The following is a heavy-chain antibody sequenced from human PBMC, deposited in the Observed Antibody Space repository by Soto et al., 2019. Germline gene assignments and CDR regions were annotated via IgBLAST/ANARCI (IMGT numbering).Heavy chain of an antibody. CDR2: ISGSGGST. D-gene: IGHD3-10*01. Sequence: EVQVLESGGGLIQPGGSLRLSCAVSGFTFSSYAMSWVRQAPGKGLEWVSCISGSGGSTYYADSVKGRFTISRDNSKNTLYLQMNSLRAEDTAVYHCAKDLTMVRGVIYYGMDVWDQGTTVTVSS. J-gene: IGHJ6*02. CDR1: GFTFSSYA. V-gene: IGHV3-23*01. CDR3: AKDLTMVRGVIYYGMDV.